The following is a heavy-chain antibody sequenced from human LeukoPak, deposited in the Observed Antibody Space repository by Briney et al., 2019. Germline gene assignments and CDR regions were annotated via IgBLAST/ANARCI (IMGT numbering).Heavy chain of an antibody. CDR2: IYWNDVK. V-gene: IGHV2-5*01. D-gene: IGHD3-10*01. CDR1: GFSLSTSGAG. CDR3: ARWTMVRGDDQYYMDV. J-gene: IGHJ6*03. Sequence: SGPTLVNPTQTLTLTCTFSGFSLSTSGAGVGWIRQPPGKALEWLTLIYWNDVKRYSPSLKSRLTITKATSKNQVVLTMTNMDPVDTATYYCARWTMVRGDDQYYMDVWGKGTTVTISS.